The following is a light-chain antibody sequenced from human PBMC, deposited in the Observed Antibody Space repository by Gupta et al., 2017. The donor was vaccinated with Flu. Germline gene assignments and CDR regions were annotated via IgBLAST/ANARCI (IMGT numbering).Light chain of an antibody. CDR3: ESADSTVTSLV. CDR1: ALPSQY. CDR2: KDT. V-gene: IGLV3-25*03. Sequence: SYELPQPPSVSVSPGQTARITCSGDALPSQYAFWYQQKSGQAPVLVIYKDTERPSGIPERFSGSSSGTTVTLTISGVQAEDEADYYCESADSTVTSLVFGGGTKLTVL. J-gene: IGLJ3*02.